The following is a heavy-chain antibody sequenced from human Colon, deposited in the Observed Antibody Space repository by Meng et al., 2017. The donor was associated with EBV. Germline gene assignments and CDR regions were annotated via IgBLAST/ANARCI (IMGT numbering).Heavy chain of an antibody. Sequence: QVQLVQSGSELKKPGASVKVSCKASGYTFTRYPMNWVRQAPGQGLELMGWISTNPGSPTYAQGFTGRFVFSVDTSVSTAYLQISSLKAEDTAVYYCGTLKYTSGFYGPAYWGQGALVTVSS. D-gene: IGHD6-19*01. CDR2: ISTNPGSP. J-gene: IGHJ4*02. V-gene: IGHV7-4-1*02. CDR3: GTLKYTSGFYGPAY. CDR1: GYTFTRYP.